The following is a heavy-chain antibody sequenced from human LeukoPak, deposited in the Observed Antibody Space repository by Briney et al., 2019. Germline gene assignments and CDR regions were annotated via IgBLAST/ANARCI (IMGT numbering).Heavy chain of an antibody. CDR1: GFTFSSYS. D-gene: IGHD6-19*01. CDR2: ISSSSSYI. V-gene: IGHV3-21*01. CDR3: AREYSSGWYEHYYYYGMDV. Sequence: GGSLRLSCAASGFTFSSYSMNWVRQAPGKGLEWVSSISSSSSYIYYADSVKGRFTISRDNAKNSLYPQMNSLRAEDTAVYYCAREYSSGWYEHYYYYGMDVWGQGTTVTVSS. J-gene: IGHJ6*02.